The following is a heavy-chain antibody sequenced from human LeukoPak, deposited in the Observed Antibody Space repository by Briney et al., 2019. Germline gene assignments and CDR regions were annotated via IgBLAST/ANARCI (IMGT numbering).Heavy chain of an antibody. Sequence: GGSPRLSCVAPGFTLSNSWTNWVRQAPGKGLEWVANIKQDGSGTYYVDSVKGRFTISRDIAKNSLYLQMNSLRAEDTAVYYCARGYSGFDPWGQGTLVTVSS. J-gene: IGHJ5*02. V-gene: IGHV3-7*01. D-gene: IGHD5-12*01. CDR3: ARGYSGFDP. CDR2: IKQDGSGT. CDR1: GFTLSNSW.